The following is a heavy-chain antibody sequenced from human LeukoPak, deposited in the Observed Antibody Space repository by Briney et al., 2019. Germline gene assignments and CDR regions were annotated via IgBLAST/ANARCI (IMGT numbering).Heavy chain of an antibody. CDR2: INPTGTGT. CDR1: GYTFTTYG. J-gene: IGHJ4*02. CDR3: AREESGGYFDY. D-gene: IGHD2-8*02. V-gene: IGHV1-46*01. Sequence: ASVKVSCKSSGYTFTTYGVIWVRQAPGQGLEWMGLINPTGTGTNYAQKFRGRVTLTRDTSTTTVYMELSSLRSEDSAVYYCAREESGGYFDYWGQGTLVTVSS.